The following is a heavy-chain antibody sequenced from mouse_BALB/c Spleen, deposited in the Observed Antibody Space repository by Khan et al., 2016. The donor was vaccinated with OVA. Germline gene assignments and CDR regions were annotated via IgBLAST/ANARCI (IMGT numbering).Heavy chain of an antibody. Sequence: VELVESGPGLVAPSQSLSITCTVSGFSLTSYGVSWVRQPPGKGLEWLGVMWGDGNTNYHSALRSRLSISKDNSKSQVFLKLNSLQTDDTATYDWAKPDHGTLYAVDYWGQGTSVTVSS. V-gene: IGHV2-3*01. CDR3: AKPDHGTLYAVDY. D-gene: IGHD2-1*01. CDR1: GFSLTSYG. J-gene: IGHJ4*01. CDR2: MWGDGNT.